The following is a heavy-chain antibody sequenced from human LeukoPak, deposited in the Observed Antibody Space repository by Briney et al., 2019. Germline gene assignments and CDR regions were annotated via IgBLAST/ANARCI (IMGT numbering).Heavy chain of an antibody. D-gene: IGHD3-22*01. J-gene: IGHJ4*02. CDR2: ISSNGGST. CDR1: GFTFSSYA. V-gene: IGHV3-64*01. Sequence: PGGSLRLSCAASGFTFSSYAMHWVRQAPGKGLEYVSAISSNGGSTYYANSVKGRFTISRDNSKNTLYLQMGSLRAEDMAVYYCARSEYYYGSSGYYAVALDYWGQGTLVTVSS. CDR3: ARSEYYYGSSGYYAVALDY.